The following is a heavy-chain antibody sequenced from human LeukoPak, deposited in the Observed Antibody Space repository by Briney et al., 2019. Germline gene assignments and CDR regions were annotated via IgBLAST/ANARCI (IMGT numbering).Heavy chain of an antibody. J-gene: IGHJ4*02. D-gene: IGHD2-2*01. Sequence: NAGGSLRLSCGASGFTFSSYAMNWVRQAPGKGLEWVSSISSSSSYIYYADSVKGRFTISRDNAKNSLYLQMNSLRAEDTAVYYCARVYCSSTSCYGAFDYWGQGTLVTVSS. V-gene: IGHV3-21*04. CDR3: ARVYCSSTSCYGAFDY. CDR1: GFTFSSYA. CDR2: ISSSSSYI.